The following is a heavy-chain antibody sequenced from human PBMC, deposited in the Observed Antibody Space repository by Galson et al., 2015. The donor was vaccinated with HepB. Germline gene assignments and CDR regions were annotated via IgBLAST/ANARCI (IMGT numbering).Heavy chain of an antibody. V-gene: IGHV3-33*05. CDR2: ISYDGRNI. J-gene: IGHJ3*02. Sequence: SLRLSCAASGFTFNSYGMHWVRQAPGKGLEWVAVISYDGRNIHYADSVKGRFTISRDNSKNKLYLQMNSLRPEDTAVYHCARPLVLNGRFTPGVGPFHIWGHGELVTVSA. CDR1: GFTFNSYG. D-gene: IGHD2-8*01. CDR3: ARPLVLNGRFTPGVGPFHI.